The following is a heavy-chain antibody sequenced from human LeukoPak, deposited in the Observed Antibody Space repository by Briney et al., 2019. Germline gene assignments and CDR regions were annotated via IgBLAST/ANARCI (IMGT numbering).Heavy chain of an antibody. CDR2: ISPNSGGT. D-gene: IGHD2-15*01. V-gene: IGHV1-2*02. J-gene: IGHJ3*02. Sequence: ASVKVSCKASGYTFTGYYMHWVRQAPGQGLEWMGWISPNSGGTNYAQKFQGRVTMTRDTSISTAYMELSRLRSDGTAVYYCARDGGYCSGGSCHDAFDIWGQGTMVTVSS. CDR3: ARDGGYCSGGSCHDAFDI. CDR1: GYTFTGYY.